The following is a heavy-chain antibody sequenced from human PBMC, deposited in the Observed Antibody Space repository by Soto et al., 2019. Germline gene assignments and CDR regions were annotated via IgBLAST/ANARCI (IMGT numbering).Heavy chain of an antibody. D-gene: IGHD3-16*01. J-gene: IGHJ5*02. CDR2: ISFDGKIK. CDR1: GFTFSTCA. CDR3: AKVSEASMITFGGVIAH. V-gene: IGHV3-30*18. Sequence: QVQLVESGGGVVQPGRSLRISCAASGFTFSTCAMHWVRQAPGKGLEWVTVISFDGKIKYYADSVKGRFTITRDTSKNTVALQMDSLRAEDTAVYDCAKVSEASMITFGGVIAHWGQGTLVTVSS.